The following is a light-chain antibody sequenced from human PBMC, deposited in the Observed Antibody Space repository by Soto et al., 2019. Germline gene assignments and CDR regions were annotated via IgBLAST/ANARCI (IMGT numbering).Light chain of an antibody. Sequence: TQSPGTVSLSPGERATLSCRARQTGNSIYLAWYQQKPGQAHRLLIYGAYTRATGIQARFSGSGSGTEFTLTIRSLESEDFAVYYCQQNNNWPLSFGQGTKVDIK. V-gene: IGKV3D-15*01. J-gene: IGKJ1*01. CDR1: QTGNSIY. CDR3: QQNNNWPLS. CDR2: GAY.